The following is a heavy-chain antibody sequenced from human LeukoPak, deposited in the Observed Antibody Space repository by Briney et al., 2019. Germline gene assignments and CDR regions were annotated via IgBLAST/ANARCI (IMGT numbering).Heavy chain of an antibody. CDR2: ISGSGGST. V-gene: IGHV3-23*01. Sequence: GGSLRLSCVASGFTFSNFAMGWVRQAPGKGLEWISTISGSGGSTYYADSVKGRFTLSRDNSKNTLSLQMNSLRAEDSAVYYCAKDRYSSGWSPLGDYWGQGTLVTVSS. CDR3: AKDRYSSGWSPLGDY. D-gene: IGHD6-19*01. J-gene: IGHJ4*02. CDR1: GFTFSNFA.